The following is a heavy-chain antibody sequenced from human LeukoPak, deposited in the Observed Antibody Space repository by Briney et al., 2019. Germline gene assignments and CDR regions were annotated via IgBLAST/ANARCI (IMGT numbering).Heavy chain of an antibody. CDR3: ARDLPLTMVRGVIMVYYGMDA. CDR1: GYRFKGYY. V-gene: IGHV1-2*02. Sequence: GASVKVSCKASGYRFKGYYIHWVRQAPGQGLEWMGWINPNTGGTNYAQKFQGRVTMTRDTSISTAYIELSRLRSDDTAVYYCARDLPLTMVRGVIMVYYGMDAWGQGTTVTVSS. J-gene: IGHJ6*02. D-gene: IGHD3-10*01. CDR2: INPNTGGT.